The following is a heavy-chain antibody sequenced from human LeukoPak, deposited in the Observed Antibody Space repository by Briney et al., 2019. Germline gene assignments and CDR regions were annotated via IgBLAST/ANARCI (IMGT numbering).Heavy chain of an antibody. CDR2: INPNSGDT. CDR3: ARDADNGYEYHDYFDP. J-gene: IGHJ5*02. V-gene: IGHV1-2*02. D-gene: IGHD5-12*01. CDR1: GYTFTDYY. Sequence: ASMKVSCKTSGYTFTDYYVHWVRQAPGQGLEWMGWINPNSGDTKYAQKFQGRVTMTRDTSINTAYMELGRLRSDDTAVYYCARDADNGYEYHDYFDPWGQGSLVTVSS.